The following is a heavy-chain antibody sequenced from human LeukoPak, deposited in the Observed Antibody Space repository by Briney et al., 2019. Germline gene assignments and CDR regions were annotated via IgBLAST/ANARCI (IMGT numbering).Heavy chain of an antibody. CDR2: ISSDGSST. Sequence: GGSLRLSCAASGFTFSSYWMHWVRQAPGKGLVWVSRISSDGSSTSYADSVKGRFTISRDNAKNTLYLQMNSLRAEDTAVYYCARYSSSCCHFDYWGQGTLVTVSS. CDR1: GFTFSSYW. J-gene: IGHJ4*02. CDR3: ARYSSSCCHFDY. D-gene: IGHD6-13*01. V-gene: IGHV3-74*01.